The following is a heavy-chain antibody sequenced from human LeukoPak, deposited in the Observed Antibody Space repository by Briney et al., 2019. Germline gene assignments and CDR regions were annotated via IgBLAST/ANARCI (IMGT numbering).Heavy chain of an antibody. D-gene: IGHD6-13*01. CDR3: AKEIYSTSWYYFDY. J-gene: IGHJ4*02. CDR1: GFTFSSYT. CDR2: ISSSSSYI. Sequence: GGSLRLSCAASGFTFSSYTMNWVRQAPGKGLEWVSSISSSSSYIYYADSVKGRFTISRDNAKNSLYLQMNSLRAEDTAVYYCAKEIYSTSWYYFDYWGQGTLVSVSS. V-gene: IGHV3-21*04.